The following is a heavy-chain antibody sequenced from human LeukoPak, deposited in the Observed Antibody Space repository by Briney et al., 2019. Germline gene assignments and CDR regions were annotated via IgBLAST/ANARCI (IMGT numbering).Heavy chain of an antibody. CDR2: ISSSSSTM. D-gene: IGHD2-2*01. V-gene: IGHV3-48*01. Sequence: GGSLRLSCAASGFTFSTYNMNWVRQAPGKGLEWVSYISSSSSTMYYADSVKGRFTFSRDNAKSLLYLPMNRLRAEDTAVYYCARSGGVVVPAEGPQGHYYYSYYMDVWGKGTRSPPP. J-gene: IGHJ6*03. CDR1: GFTFSTYN. CDR3: ARSGGVVVPAEGPQGHYYYSYYMDV.